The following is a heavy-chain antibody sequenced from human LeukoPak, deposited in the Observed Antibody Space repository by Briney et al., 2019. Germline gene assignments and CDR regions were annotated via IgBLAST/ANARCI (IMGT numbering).Heavy chain of an antibody. D-gene: IGHD4-23*01. CDR1: GYTFTSYY. Sequence: ASVKVSCKASGYTFTSYYMHWVRQAPGQGLEWMGIINPSGGSTSYAQKFQGRVTMTRDTSTSTVHMELSSLRSEDTAVYYCARGGLSSPADYGGNLKSDYWGQGTLVTVSS. J-gene: IGHJ4*02. CDR2: INPSGGST. CDR3: ARGGLSSPADYGGNLKSDY. V-gene: IGHV1-46*01.